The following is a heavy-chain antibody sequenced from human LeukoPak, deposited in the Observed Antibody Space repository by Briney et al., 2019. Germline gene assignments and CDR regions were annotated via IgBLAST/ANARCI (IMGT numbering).Heavy chain of an antibody. Sequence: GGSLRLSCAASGFTFSSYGMPWVRQAPGKGLEWVAVIWYDGSNKYYADSVKGRFAISRDNSKNSLYLQMNSLRAEDTAVYYCARAPPYDFWSGYYTEGYYYYGMDVWGQGTTVTVSS. CDR3: ARAPPYDFWSGYYTEGYYYYGMDV. J-gene: IGHJ6*02. CDR1: GFTFSSYG. D-gene: IGHD3-3*01. V-gene: IGHV3-33*01. CDR2: IWYDGSNK.